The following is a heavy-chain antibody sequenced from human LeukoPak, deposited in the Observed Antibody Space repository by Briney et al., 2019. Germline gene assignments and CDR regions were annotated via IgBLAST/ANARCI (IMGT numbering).Heavy chain of an antibody. CDR1: GGTFSSYA. J-gene: IGHJ4*02. Sequence: SVKVSCKASGGTFSSYAISWVRQAPGQGLEWMGGIIPIFATANYAQKFQGRVTITADTSTSTAYMELSSLRSEDTAVYYCARDRIGSTWRSVFDYWGQGTLVIVSS. CDR2: IIPIFATA. V-gene: IGHV1-69*06. CDR3: ARDRIGSTWRSVFDY. D-gene: IGHD6-13*01.